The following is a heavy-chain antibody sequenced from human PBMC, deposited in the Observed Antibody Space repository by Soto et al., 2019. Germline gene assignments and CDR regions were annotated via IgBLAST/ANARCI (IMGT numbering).Heavy chain of an antibody. CDR1: GGSFSGYY. CDR3: ARGPRDIVVVVAASAFYRY. V-gene: IGHV4-34*01. CDR2: INHSGST. Sequence: QVQLQKWGAGLLKPSETLSLTCAVYGGSFSGYYWSWIRQPPGKGLEWIGEINHSGSTNYNPSLKSRVTISVDTSKNQFSLKLSSVTAADTAVYYCARGPRDIVVVVAASAFYRYWGQGTLVTVSS. J-gene: IGHJ4*02. D-gene: IGHD2-15*01.